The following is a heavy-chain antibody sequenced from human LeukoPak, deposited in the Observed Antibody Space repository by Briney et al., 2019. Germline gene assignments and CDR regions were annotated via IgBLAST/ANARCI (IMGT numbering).Heavy chain of an antibody. Sequence: GGSLRLSCAASGFTFSSYAMNWVRQAPGKGLEWVSSISGSGGSTYYADSVKGRFTISRDNSKNTLDLQMNSLRAEDTAVYYCAKDRCSGGNSYTYFDYWGQGTLVTVSS. D-gene: IGHD2-15*01. V-gene: IGHV3-23*01. J-gene: IGHJ4*02. CDR2: ISGSGGST. CDR1: GFTFSSYA. CDR3: AKDRCSGGNSYTYFDY.